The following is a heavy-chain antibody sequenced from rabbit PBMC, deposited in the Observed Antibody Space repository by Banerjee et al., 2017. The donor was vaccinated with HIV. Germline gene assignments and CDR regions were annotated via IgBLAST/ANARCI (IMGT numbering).Heavy chain of an antibody. V-gene: IGHV1S45*01. Sequence: QQQLEESGGGLVKPGASLTLTCTASGFDFSSNAMCWVRQAPGKGLEWIACIDVGSSGTTYYANWAKGRFTISKTSSTTVTLQMTSLTAADTATYFCARTYGLWGPGTLVTVS. CDR2: IDVGSSGTT. CDR1: GFDFSSNA. D-gene: IGHD6-1*01. J-gene: IGHJ4*01. CDR3: ARTYGL.